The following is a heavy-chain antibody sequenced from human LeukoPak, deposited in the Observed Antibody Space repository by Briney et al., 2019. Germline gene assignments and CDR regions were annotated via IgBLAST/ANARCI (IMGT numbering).Heavy chain of an antibody. Sequence: SETLSLTCTVSGGSISSYYWSWIRQPPGKGLEWIGYIYYSGSTNYNPSLESRVTISVDTSKNQFSLKLSSVTAADTAVYYCARHGQKSSGSYYDYFDYWGQGTLVTVSS. CDR2: IYYSGST. CDR1: GGSISSYY. D-gene: IGHD1-26*01. CDR3: ARHGQKSSGSYYDYFDY. V-gene: IGHV4-59*08. J-gene: IGHJ4*02.